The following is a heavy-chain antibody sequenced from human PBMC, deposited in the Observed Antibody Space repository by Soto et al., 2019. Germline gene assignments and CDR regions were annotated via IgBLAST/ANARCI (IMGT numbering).Heavy chain of an antibody. CDR3: ARSLRDSSGSNLNAEYFQH. J-gene: IGHJ1*01. CDR2: IIPILGIA. Sequence: GASVKVSCKASGCTFSSYAISWVRQAPGQGLEWMGGIIPILGIANYAQKFQGRVTITADKSTSTAYMELSSLRSEDTAVYYCARSLRDSSGSNLNAEYFQHWGQGTLVTVSS. D-gene: IGHD6-19*01. CDR1: GCTFSSYA. V-gene: IGHV1-69*10.